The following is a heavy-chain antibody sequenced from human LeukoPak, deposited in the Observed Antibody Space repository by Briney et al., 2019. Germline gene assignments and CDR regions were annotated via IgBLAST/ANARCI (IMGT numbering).Heavy chain of an antibody. Sequence: SETLSLTCTVSGGSISNYYWSWILQPPGKGLEWIVYIYYGGSTNYNPSLKSRVTISIDTSKNQFSLKLSSVTAADTAVYYCARDRQDSSGYHVFDYWGQGTLVTVSS. J-gene: IGHJ4*02. CDR3: ARDRQDSSGYHVFDY. D-gene: IGHD3-22*01. CDR2: IYYGGST. CDR1: GGSISNYY. V-gene: IGHV4-59*01.